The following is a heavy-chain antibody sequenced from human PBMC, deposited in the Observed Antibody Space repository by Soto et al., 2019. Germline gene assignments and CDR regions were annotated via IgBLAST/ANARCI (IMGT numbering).Heavy chain of an antibody. J-gene: IGHJ5*02. V-gene: IGHV3-74*01. CDR3: ARFRVDGDAVP. D-gene: IGHD4-17*01. CDR2: INGDGTST. CDR1: GFVFSNYW. Sequence: EMQLVESGGGLVQPGQSLRLSCAASGFVFSNYWKHWVRQTPGKGLVWVSRINGDGTSTSYADSVRGRFTISRDNAKNALYLQMDSLRIEDTALYYCARFRVDGDAVPWGQGTLVTVFS.